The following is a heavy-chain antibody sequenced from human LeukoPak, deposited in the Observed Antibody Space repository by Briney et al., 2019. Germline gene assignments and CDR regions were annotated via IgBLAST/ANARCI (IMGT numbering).Heavy chain of an antibody. J-gene: IGHJ4*02. CDR1: GYTFTGYY. CDR2: INPNSGGI. Sequence: ASVKVSCKASGYTFTGYYMHWVRQAPGQGLEWVGWINPNSGGINYAQKFQGRVTMTRDTSITTAYMELSRLRSDDTAMYYCARTWNSGSRFDYWGQGTLVTVSS. CDR3: ARTWNSGSRFDY. D-gene: IGHD1-26*01. V-gene: IGHV1-2*02.